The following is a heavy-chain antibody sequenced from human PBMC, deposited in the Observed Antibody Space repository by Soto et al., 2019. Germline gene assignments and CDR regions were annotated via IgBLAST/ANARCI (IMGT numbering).Heavy chain of an antibody. CDR2: IYYRGNT. J-gene: IGHJ4*02. Sequence: SETLSLTCTVSGGSIVTYCWSWIRQPPGKGLEWIGYIYYRGNTDYNPSLKSRVTISLDTPKNQFSLKLSSVTAADTAVYYCARHPGYYDILTGYTTYYFDYWGQGILVT. CDR1: GGSIVTYC. V-gene: IGHV4-59*08. CDR3: ARHPGYYDILTGYTTYYFDY. D-gene: IGHD3-9*01.